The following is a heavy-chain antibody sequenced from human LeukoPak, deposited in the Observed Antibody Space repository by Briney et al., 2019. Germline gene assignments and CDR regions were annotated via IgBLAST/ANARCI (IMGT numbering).Heavy chain of an antibody. V-gene: IGHV4-34*01. CDR1: GGSFSGYY. CDR2: INHSGGT. D-gene: IGHD4-17*01. Sequence: PSETLSLTCAGYGGSFSGYYWSWIRQPPGKGLEWIGEINHSGGTNYNPSLKSRVTISVDTSKNQFSLRLSSVTAADTAVYYCARGATVTTMDYYYYMDVWGKGTTVTASS. CDR3: ARGATVTTMDYYYYMDV. J-gene: IGHJ6*03.